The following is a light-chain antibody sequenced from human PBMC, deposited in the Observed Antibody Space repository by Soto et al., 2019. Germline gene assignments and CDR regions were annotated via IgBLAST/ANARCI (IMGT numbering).Light chain of an antibody. CDR2: GAS. V-gene: IGKV3-20*01. CDR3: QQYGSSPRT. Sequence: EIVLTQSPGTLSLSPGERATLSCRASQSVSSSYLDWYQQKPGQAPRLLIYGASSRATGIPDRFSGSGSGTDFTLTISRLEPEEFAVYYCQQYGSSPRTFGQGTKVDIK. J-gene: IGKJ1*01. CDR1: QSVSSSY.